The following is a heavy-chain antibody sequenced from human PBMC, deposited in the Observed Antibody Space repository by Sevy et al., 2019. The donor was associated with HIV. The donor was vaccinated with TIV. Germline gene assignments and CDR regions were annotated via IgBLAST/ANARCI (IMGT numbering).Heavy chain of an antibody. D-gene: IGHD6-13*01. CDR3: VRAIAAEASF. J-gene: IGHJ1*01. V-gene: IGHV3-7*01. Sequence: GGSLRLSCAVSGFSLNNYWMSWVRQAPGKGLEWVANINQNGSVKDYVDSVKGRFTISRDDARNLLYLQMNNLRVEDTALYYCVRAIAAEASFWGQGTLVTVSS. CDR2: INQNGSVK. CDR1: GFSLNNYW.